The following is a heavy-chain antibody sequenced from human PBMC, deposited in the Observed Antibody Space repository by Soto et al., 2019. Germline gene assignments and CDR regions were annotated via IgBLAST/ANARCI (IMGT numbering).Heavy chain of an antibody. D-gene: IGHD6-6*01. Sequence: GGSLRLSCAASGFTVSSNYMSWVRQAPGKGLEWVSVIYSGGSTYYADSVKGRFTISRDNSKNTLYLQMNSLRAEDTAVYYCARAPYSSYPSYYYYGMDVWGQGTTVTVSS. CDR1: GFTVSSNY. J-gene: IGHJ6*02. CDR3: ARAPYSSYPSYYYYGMDV. V-gene: IGHV3-53*01. CDR2: IYSGGST.